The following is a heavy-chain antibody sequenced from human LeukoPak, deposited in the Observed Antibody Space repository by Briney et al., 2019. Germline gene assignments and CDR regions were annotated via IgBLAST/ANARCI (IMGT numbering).Heavy chain of an antibody. Sequence: SENLSLTCTVSGASISSYYWSWIRQPPGKGLEWIGDIYYSGSIKYNPSLKSRVTMSVDTSKNQFSLKLSSVTAADTAIYYCARENPSGYYNRPIDYWGQGTLVTVSS. J-gene: IGHJ4*02. D-gene: IGHD3-22*01. CDR3: ARENPSGYYNRPIDY. CDR1: GASISSYY. CDR2: IYYSGSI. V-gene: IGHV4-59*01.